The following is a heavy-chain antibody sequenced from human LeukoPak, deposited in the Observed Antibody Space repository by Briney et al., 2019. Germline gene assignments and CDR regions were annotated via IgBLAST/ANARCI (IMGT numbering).Heavy chain of an antibody. D-gene: IGHD1-26*01. CDR2: IKSKTDGGTT. CDR1: GFTFSNAW. J-gene: IGHJ4*02. Sequence: GGSLRLSCAASGFTFSNAWLNWVRRAPGKGLEWVGHIKSKTDGGTTDYAAPVKGRFTISRDDSKNTLFLQMNSLKTEDTAVYYCTTRIRVGASFDAYWGQGTLVTVSS. CDR3: TTRIRVGASFDAY. V-gene: IGHV3-15*01.